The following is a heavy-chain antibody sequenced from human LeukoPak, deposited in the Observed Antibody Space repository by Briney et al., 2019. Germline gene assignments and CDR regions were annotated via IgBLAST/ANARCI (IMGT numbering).Heavy chain of an antibody. Sequence: ASVKVSCKASGYTFTSYAMNWVRQASGQGLEWVGWINTNTGNPTYAQGFTGRFVFSLDTSVSTAYLQISSLKAEDTAVYYCARDLTRGFDPWGQGTLVTVSS. CDR3: ARDLTRGFDP. V-gene: IGHV7-4-1*02. CDR1: GYTFTSYA. J-gene: IGHJ5*02. CDR2: INTNTGNP.